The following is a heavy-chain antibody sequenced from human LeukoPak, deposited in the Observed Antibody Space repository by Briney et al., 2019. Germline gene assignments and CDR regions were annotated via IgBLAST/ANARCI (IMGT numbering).Heavy chain of an antibody. Sequence: GGSLRLSCAASGFTFDDYAMHWVRHAPGKGLEWVSGISWNSGSIGYADSVKGRFTISRDNAKNSLYLQMNSLRAEDTALYYCAKDGPVAGTSWYFDLWGRGTLVTVSS. CDR3: AKDGPVAGTSWYFDL. V-gene: IGHV3-9*01. CDR1: GFTFDDYA. J-gene: IGHJ2*01. D-gene: IGHD6-19*01. CDR2: ISWNSGSI.